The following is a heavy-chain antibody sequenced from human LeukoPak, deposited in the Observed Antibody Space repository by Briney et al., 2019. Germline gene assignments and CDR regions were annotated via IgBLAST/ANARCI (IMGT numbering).Heavy chain of an antibody. CDR2: INHSGST. J-gene: IGHJ4*02. D-gene: IGHD3-22*01. V-gene: IGHV4-34*01. CDR3: ARVDYYDSSGYYYPTNFDY. Sequence: PSETLSLTCAVYGGSFSGYYWSWIRQPPGKGLEWIGEINHSGSTYYNPSLKSRVTISVDTSKNQFSLKLSSVTAADTAVYYCARVDYYDSSGYYYPTNFDYWGQGTLVTVSS. CDR1: GGSFSGYY.